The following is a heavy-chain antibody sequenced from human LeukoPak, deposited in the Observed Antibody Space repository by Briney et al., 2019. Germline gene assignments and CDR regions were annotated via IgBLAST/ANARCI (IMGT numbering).Heavy chain of an antibody. Sequence: SETLSLTCTVSGGSISSGGYYWSWIRQHPGKGLEWIGYIYYSGSSKYNPSLKNRITTSVDTSKNQLSLKLSSVTAADTAVYYCARVGLGSGSSTGNYYYMDVWGKGTTVTVSS. CDR1: GGSISSGGYY. J-gene: IGHJ6*03. D-gene: IGHD3-10*01. CDR2: IYYSGSS. CDR3: ARVGLGSGSSTGNYYYMDV. V-gene: IGHV4-61*08.